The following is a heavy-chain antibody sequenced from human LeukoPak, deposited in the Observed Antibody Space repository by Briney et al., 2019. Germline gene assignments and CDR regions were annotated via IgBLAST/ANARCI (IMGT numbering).Heavy chain of an antibody. J-gene: IGHJ3*02. V-gene: IGHV1-18*01. D-gene: IGHD1-26*01. CDR3: ARYSVQKVGATNAFDI. Sequence: ASVKVSCKASGYTFTNYGISWVRQAPGQGLEWMGWISAYNGNTNYAQKLQGRVTMTTDTSTSTAYMELRSLRSDDTAVYYCARYSVQKVGATNAFDIWGQGTMVTVSS. CDR1: GYTFTNYG. CDR2: ISAYNGNT.